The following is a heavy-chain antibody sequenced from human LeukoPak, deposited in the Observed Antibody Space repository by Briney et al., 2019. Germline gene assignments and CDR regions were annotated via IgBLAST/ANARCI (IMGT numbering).Heavy chain of an antibody. J-gene: IGHJ4*02. CDR1: GFTFSSYG. D-gene: IGHD3-22*01. CDR2: ISYDGSNK. Sequence: GGPLRLSCAASGFTFSSYGMHWVRQAPGKGLEWVAVISYDGSNKYYADSVKGRFTISRDNSKNTLYLQMNSLRAEDTAVYYCAKFGYYDSSGYRNPFDYWGQGTLVTVSS. V-gene: IGHV3-30*18. CDR3: AKFGYYDSSGYRNPFDY.